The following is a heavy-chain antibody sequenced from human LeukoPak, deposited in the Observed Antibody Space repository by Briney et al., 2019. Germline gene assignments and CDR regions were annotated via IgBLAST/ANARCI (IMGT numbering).Heavy chain of an antibody. J-gene: IGHJ6*02. CDR3: ARAQVDYNNGPGSQGYYSYGMDV. Sequence: SETLSLTCTVSGGSISSGGYYWSWIRQHPGKGLEWIGYIYYSGSTYYNPSLKSRVTISVDTSRNQFSLKLSSVTAADTAVYYCARAQVDYNNGPGSQGYYSYGMDVWGQGTTVTVSS. CDR1: GGSISSGGYY. D-gene: IGHD4-11*01. V-gene: IGHV4-31*03. CDR2: IYYSGST.